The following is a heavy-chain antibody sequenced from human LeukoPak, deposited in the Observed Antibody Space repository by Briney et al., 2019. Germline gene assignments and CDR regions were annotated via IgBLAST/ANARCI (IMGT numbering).Heavy chain of an antibody. V-gene: IGHV3-48*04. CDR1: GFTFSSYS. Sequence: PGGSLRLSCAASGFTFSSYSMNWVRQAPGKGLEWVSYISSSSSTIYYADSVKGRFTISRDNAKNSLYLQMNSLRAEDTAVYYCAVGSGSYEDSWLDYWGQGTLVTVSS. D-gene: IGHD3-10*01. J-gene: IGHJ4*02. CDR3: AVGSGSYEDSWLDY. CDR2: ISSSSSTI.